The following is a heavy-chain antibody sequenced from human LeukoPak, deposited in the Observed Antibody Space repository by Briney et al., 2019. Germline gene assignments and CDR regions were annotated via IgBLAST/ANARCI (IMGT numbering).Heavy chain of an antibody. Sequence: SETLSLTCAVHGGSFSGYYWSWIRQPPGKGLEWIGEINHSGSTNYNPSLKSRVTISVDTSKNQFSLKLSSVTAADTAVYYCARVYSGYALYWGQGTLVTVSS. CDR3: ARVYSGYALY. CDR1: GGSFSGYY. J-gene: IGHJ4*02. D-gene: IGHD5-12*01. CDR2: INHSGST. V-gene: IGHV4-34*01.